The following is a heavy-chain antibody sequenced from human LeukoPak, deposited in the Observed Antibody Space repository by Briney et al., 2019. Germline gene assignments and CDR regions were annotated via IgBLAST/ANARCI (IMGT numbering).Heavy chain of an antibody. V-gene: IGHV3-7*03. Sequence: GGSLRLSCAASGFTFSSYWMNWARQAPGKGLEWVASINHNGNVNYYVDSVKGRFTISRDNVKNSLYLQMNSLRAEDTALYYCAKDMGYSYRYSHFDYWGQGTLVTVSS. J-gene: IGHJ4*02. CDR2: INHNGNVN. CDR3: AKDMGYSYRYSHFDY. CDR1: GFTFSSYW. D-gene: IGHD5-18*01.